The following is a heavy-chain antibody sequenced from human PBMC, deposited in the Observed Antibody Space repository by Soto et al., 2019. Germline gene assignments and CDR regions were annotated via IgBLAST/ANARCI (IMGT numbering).Heavy chain of an antibody. V-gene: IGHV3-48*02. CDR1: GLTFSSYS. CDR2: ISSSSSSTI. D-gene: IGHD3-16*01. J-gene: IGHJ6*02. CDR3: ARDRDSPSYAYYYYYYGMDV. Sequence: PGGSLRLSCAASGLTFSSYSMNWVRQAPGKGLEWVSYISSSSSSTIYYADSVKGRFTVSRDNAKNSLYLQMNSLRDEDTAVYYCARDRDSPSYAYYYYYYGMDVWGQGTTVTVSS.